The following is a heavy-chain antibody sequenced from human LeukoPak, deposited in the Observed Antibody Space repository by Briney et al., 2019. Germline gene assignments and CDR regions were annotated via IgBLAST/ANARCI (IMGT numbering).Heavy chain of an antibody. V-gene: IGHV3-7*01. J-gene: IGHJ6*03. CDR3: ARDNYWYYYYYYMDV. CDR1: GFTFSTYW. CDR2: IKQDGSEK. Sequence: GGSLRLSCAASGFTFSTYWMSWVRQAPGKGLEWVANIKQDGSEKYYVDSVKGRFTISRDNAKNSLYLQMNSLRAEDTTVYYCARDNYWYYYYYYMDVWAKGPRSPSP. D-gene: IGHD4-11*01.